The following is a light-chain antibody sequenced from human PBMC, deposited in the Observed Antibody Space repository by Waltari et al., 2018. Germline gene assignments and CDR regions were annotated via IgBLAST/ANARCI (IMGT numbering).Light chain of an antibody. Sequence: QSALTQPASVSGSPGQSITISSPGTSSDMGAYNFVSSYQKHPGKAPKVMIYDVKNRPSGVSSRFSGSKSGNTASLTISGLQAEDEADYYCSSYTTGSTRYVFGSGTKVTVL. V-gene: IGLV2-14*03. CDR3: SSYTTGSTRYV. J-gene: IGLJ1*01. CDR1: SSDMGAYNF. CDR2: DVK.